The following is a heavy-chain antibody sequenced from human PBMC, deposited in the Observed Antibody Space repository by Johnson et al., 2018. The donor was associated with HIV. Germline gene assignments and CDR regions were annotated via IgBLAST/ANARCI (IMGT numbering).Heavy chain of an antibody. CDR2: ISYDGSNE. J-gene: IGHJ3*02. V-gene: IGHV3-30*04. CDR3: ARGSHAKVDAFDI. Sequence: QVQLVESGGGVVQPGRSLRLSCAASGFTFSNYAMHWVRQAPGKGLEWVAVISYDGSNEYSGDSVKGRFTISRDNSKNTLYLQMNSLRAEDTAVYYCARGSHAKVDAFDIWGQGTMVTVSS. D-gene: IGHD3-16*01. CDR1: GFTFSNYA.